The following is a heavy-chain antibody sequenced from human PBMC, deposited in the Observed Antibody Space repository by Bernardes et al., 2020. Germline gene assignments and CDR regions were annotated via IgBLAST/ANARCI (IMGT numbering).Heavy chain of an antibody. CDR2: ISGSGGST. CDR3: AKEEYSSGWYSFDN. Sequence: GGSLRLSCAASGFTLRNYAMNWVRQAPGRGLEWVSGISGSGGSTYYADSVRGRFTISRDNSKNTLFLQMNSLGAEDTAVYYCAKEEYSSGWYSFDNWGQGTLVTVSS. D-gene: IGHD6-19*01. V-gene: IGHV3-23*01. CDR1: GFTLRNYA. J-gene: IGHJ4*02.